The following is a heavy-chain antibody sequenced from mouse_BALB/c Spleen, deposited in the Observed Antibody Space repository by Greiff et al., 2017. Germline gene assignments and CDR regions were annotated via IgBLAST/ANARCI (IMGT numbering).Heavy chain of an antibody. CDR2: ISSGSSTI. Sequence: EVHLVESGGGLVQPGGSRKLSCAASGFTFSSFGMHWVRQAPETGLEWVAYISSGSSTIYYADTVKGRFTISRDNPKNTLFLQMTSLRSEDTAMYYCARSNWVYAMDYWGQGTSVTVSS. CDR1: GFTFSSFG. CDR3: ARSNWVYAMDY. J-gene: IGHJ4*01. D-gene: IGHD4-1*01. V-gene: IGHV5-17*02.